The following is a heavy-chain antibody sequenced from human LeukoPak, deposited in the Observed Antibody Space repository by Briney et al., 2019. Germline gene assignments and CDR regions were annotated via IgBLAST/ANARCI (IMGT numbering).Heavy chain of an antibody. D-gene: IGHD2-2*02. J-gene: IGHJ3*02. CDR3: ARVFFICSSTSCYTYAFDI. CDR2: INPNSGGT. Sequence: PGASVKVSCKASGYTFTGYYMHWVRQAPGQGLEWMGWINPNSGGTNYAQKFQGRVTMTRDTSISTAYMELSRLRSDDTAVYYCARVFFICSSTSCYTYAFDIWGQETMVTVSS. V-gene: IGHV1-2*02. CDR1: GYTFTGYY.